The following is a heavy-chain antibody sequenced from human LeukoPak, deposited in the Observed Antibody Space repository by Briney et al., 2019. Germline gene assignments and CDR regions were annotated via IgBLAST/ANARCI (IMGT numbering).Heavy chain of an antibody. D-gene: IGHD7-27*01. Sequence: GASVKVSCKASGYTFTGYYMHWARQAPGQGLEWMGIINPSGGDTSYAQKFQGRVTMTRDTSTSTDYMDLSRLTSDDTALYYCARDHNSENWGSLGGWGQGTLVTVSS. CDR1: GYTFTGYY. V-gene: IGHV1-46*01. J-gene: IGHJ4*02. CDR2: INPSGGDT. CDR3: ARDHNSENWGSLGG.